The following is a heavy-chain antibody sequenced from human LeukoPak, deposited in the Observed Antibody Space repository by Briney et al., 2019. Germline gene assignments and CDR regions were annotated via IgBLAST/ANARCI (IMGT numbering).Heavy chain of an antibody. Sequence: GGSLRLSCAASGFTFSSYSMNWVRQAPGKGLEWVSYISSSGSTIYYADSVKGRFTISRDNAKNSLYLQMNSLRAEDTAVYYCAKDSAVVVPAAMHYFDYWGQGTLVTVSS. CDR2: ISSSGSTI. V-gene: IGHV3-48*04. J-gene: IGHJ4*02. CDR1: GFTFSSYS. D-gene: IGHD2-2*01. CDR3: AKDSAVVVPAAMHYFDY.